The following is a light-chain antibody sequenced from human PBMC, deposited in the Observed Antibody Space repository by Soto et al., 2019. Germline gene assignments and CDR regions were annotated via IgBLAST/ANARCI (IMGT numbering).Light chain of an antibody. V-gene: IGKV3-20*01. CDR3: QQYGSSPPVT. CDR1: QSVDSNY. J-gene: IGKJ4*01. CDR2: GAS. Sequence: EIVLTQSPGTLSLSPGERATLSCRASQSVDSNYLAWYQQKPGQAPRLLIYGASNRATGIPDRFSGSGSGTDFTLTISRLEPEDFPMYYCQQYGSSPPVTFGGGTKVEIK.